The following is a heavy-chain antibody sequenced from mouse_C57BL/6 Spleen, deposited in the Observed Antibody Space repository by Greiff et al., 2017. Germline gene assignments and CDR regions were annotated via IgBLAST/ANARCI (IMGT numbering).Heavy chain of an antibody. V-gene: IGHV1-82*01. CDR2: IYPGDGDT. CDR3: ASQAYYSNPAWFAY. Sequence: VQLQQSGPELVKPGASVKISCKASGYAFSSSWMNWVKQRPGKGLEWIGRIYPGDGDTNYNGKFKGKATLTADKSSSTAYMQLSSLTSKDSAVYFCASQAYYSNPAWFAYWGQGTLVTVSA. CDR1: GYAFSSSW. D-gene: IGHD2-5*01. J-gene: IGHJ3*01.